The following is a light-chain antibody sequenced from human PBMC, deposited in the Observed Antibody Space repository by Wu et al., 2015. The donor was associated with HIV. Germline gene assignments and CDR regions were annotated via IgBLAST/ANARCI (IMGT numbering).Light chain of an antibody. Sequence: EIVLTQSPATLSLSPGERATLSCRASQSVSSYLAWYQQKPGQAPRLLIYAASRRATGIPDRFSGSGSGTDFTLTISRLEPADFAVYYCQQYGTSPHTFGQGTKVEI. J-gene: IGKJ1*01. V-gene: IGKV3-20*01. CDR1: QSVSSY. CDR2: AAS. CDR3: QQYGTSPHT.